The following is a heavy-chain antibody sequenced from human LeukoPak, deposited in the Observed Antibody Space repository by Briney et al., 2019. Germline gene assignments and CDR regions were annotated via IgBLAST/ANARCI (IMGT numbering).Heavy chain of an antibody. D-gene: IGHD3-22*01. CDR2: ISSSSSTI. CDR1: GFTFSSYS. Sequence: PGGSLRLSCAASGFTFSSYSMNWVRQAPGKGLEWVSYISSSSSTIYYADSVKGRFTISRDNAKNSLYLQMNSLRAEDTAVYYCARGGYYDSLYYFDYWGQGTLVTVSS. J-gene: IGHJ4*02. V-gene: IGHV3-48*01. CDR3: ARGGYYDSLYYFDY.